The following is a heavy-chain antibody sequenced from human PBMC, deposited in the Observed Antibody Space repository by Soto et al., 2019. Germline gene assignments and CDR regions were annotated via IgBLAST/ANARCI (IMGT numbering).Heavy chain of an antibody. V-gene: IGHV3-23*01. CDR2: ISGSGGST. CDR1: GFTFSSYA. J-gene: IGHJ5*02. Sequence: PGGSLRLSCAASGFTFSSYAMSWVRQAPGKGLEWVSAISGSGGSTYYADSVKGRFTISRDNSKNTLYLQMNSLRAEDTAVYYCAKDSVGSDSSGYYFEDWFDHWGKGTLVTVYS. CDR3: AKDSVGSDSSGYYFEDWFDH. D-gene: IGHD3-22*01.